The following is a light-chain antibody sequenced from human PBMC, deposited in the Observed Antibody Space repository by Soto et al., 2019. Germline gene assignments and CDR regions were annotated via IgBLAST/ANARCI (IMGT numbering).Light chain of an antibody. Sequence: DIQVTQSPSTLSASVGDRVKITCQASQYMNSWLAWYQQKPGKAPKLLIYDASSLQSGVPSRFSGSGSGTEFTLTISGLQPDDFATYYCQQYKSYSSSDTFGQGTKLEIK. CDR3: QQYKSYSSSDT. J-gene: IGKJ2*01. CDR1: QYMNSW. V-gene: IGKV1-5*01. CDR2: DAS.